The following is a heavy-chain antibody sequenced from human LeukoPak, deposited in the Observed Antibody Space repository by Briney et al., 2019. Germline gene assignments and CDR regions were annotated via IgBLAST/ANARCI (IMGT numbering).Heavy chain of an antibody. Sequence: GGSLRLSCAASGFAFSSYAMGWVRQAPGKGLEWVSAISGSGGNSYYADSVKGRFTISRDSSKNTLFLQLNSLRAEDTAVYYCARSGGVITVAPFDCWGQGSLVTVS. CDR2: ISGSGGNS. D-gene: IGHD4-23*01. CDR1: GFAFSSYA. CDR3: ARSGGVITVAPFDC. V-gene: IGHV3-23*01. J-gene: IGHJ4*02.